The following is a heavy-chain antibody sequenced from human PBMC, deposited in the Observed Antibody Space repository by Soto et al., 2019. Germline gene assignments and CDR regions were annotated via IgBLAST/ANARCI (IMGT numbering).Heavy chain of an antibody. D-gene: IGHD5-12*01. V-gene: IGHV5-51*01. CDR3: ARRGDGYNPYYYYGMDV. CDR2: IYPGDSDT. Sequence: PGESLKISCKGSGYSFTSYWIGWVRQMPGKGLEWMGIIYPGDSDTRYSPSFQGQVTISADKSISTAYLQWSSLKASDTAMYYCARRGDGYNPYYYYGMDVWGQGTTVTVSS. J-gene: IGHJ6*02. CDR1: GYSFTSYW.